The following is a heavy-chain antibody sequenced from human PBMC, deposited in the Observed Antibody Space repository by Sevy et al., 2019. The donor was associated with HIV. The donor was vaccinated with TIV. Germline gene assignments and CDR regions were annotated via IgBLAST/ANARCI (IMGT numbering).Heavy chain of an antibody. CDR1: GGSVSSGTYH. J-gene: IGHJ4*02. CDR2: ISYSGST. V-gene: IGHV4-61*01. Sequence: SETLSLTCTVSGGSVSSGTYHWSWIRQPPGKGLEWIGYISYSGSTKYNPSLMGRVTISGDTSSNQFFLKLSSVTAADTAVYYCARDGNRAMFYFDLWGQGTLVTVSS. D-gene: IGHD5-18*01. CDR3: ARDGNRAMFYFDL.